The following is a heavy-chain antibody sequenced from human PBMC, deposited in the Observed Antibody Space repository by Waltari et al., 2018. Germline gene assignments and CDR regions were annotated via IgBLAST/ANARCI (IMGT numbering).Heavy chain of an antibody. CDR2: ISTSDSSI. J-gene: IGHJ6*03. CDR1: GFTFRSYE. V-gene: IGHV3-48*03. Sequence: EVQLVESGGGLVQPGGSLRLSWFASGFTFRSYEVNWFRQAPGKGLEWISHISTSDSSIFYADSVKGRFTISRDNAKNSLYLQMNSLRGEDTAVYYCARVGGNYYYYMDVWGKGTTVTVSS. CDR3: ARVGGNYYYYMDV. D-gene: IGHD3-16*01.